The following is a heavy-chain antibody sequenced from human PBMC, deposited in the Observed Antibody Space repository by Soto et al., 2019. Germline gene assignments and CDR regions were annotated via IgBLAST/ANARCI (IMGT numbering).Heavy chain of an antibody. CDR3: TKASPDRHHMDV. CDR1: GFTFSKFV. CDR2: ITETGGDT. V-gene: IGHV3-23*01. Sequence: GGSLRLSCAASGFTFSKFVMRWVRQTPGKGLEWVSTITETGGDTYYTDSVKGRFTISRDNSKNTLYLQMSSLRAEDTALYYCTKASPDRHHMDVWGQGTTVTVSS. J-gene: IGHJ6*02.